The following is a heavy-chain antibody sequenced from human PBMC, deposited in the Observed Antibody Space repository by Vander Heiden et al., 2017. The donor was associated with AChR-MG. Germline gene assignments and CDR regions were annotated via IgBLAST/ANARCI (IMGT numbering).Heavy chain of an antibody. V-gene: IGHV3-30*18. CDR3: AKVMSIAAPDY. Sequence: QVQLVESGGGVVQPGRSLRLPCAASGFTFSSYGMHWVRQAPGKGLEWVAVISYDGSNKYYADSVKGRFTISRDNSKNTLYLQMNSLRAEDTAVYYCAKVMSIAAPDYWGQGTLVTVSS. CDR2: ISYDGSNK. D-gene: IGHD6-6*01. CDR1: GFTFSSYG. J-gene: IGHJ4*02.